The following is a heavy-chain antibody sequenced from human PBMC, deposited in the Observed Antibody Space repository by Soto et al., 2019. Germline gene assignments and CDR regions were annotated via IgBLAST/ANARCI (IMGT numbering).Heavy chain of an antibody. J-gene: IGHJ4*02. CDR1: GFTFSSYS. D-gene: IGHD6-13*01. CDR3: ARAVAAGSSY. Sequence: EVQLVESGGGLVKPGGSLRLSCAASGFTFSSYSMNWVRQAPGKGLEWVSSISSSSSYIYYADSVKGRFTISRDNAKNSMYLQMSSLRADDTAVYYCARAVAAGSSYWGQGTLVTVSS. CDR2: ISSSSSYI. V-gene: IGHV3-21*01.